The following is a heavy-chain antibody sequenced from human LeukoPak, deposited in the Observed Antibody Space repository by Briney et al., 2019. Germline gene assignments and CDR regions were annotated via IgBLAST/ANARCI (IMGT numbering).Heavy chain of an antibody. D-gene: IGHD1-1*01. CDR3: ARRSLRTGTTTN. CDR1: GYTFTSYG. Sequence: VASVNVSCKASGYTFTSYGISWVRQAPGQGLEWMGWISAYNGNTNYAQKLQGRVTMTTDTSTSTAYMELRSLRSDDTAVYYCARRSLRTGTTTNWGQGTLVTVSS. V-gene: IGHV1-18*01. CDR2: ISAYNGNT. J-gene: IGHJ4*02.